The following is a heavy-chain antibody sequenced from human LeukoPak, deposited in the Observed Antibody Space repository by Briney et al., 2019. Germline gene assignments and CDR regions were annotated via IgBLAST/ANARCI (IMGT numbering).Heavy chain of an antibody. Sequence: GGSLGLSCAASGFTFSSYAMSWVRQAPGKGLEWVSAISGSGGSTYYADSVKGRFTISRDNSKNTLYLQMNSLRAEDTAVYYCAKVRGGIAAAGVDYWGQGTLVTVSS. D-gene: IGHD6-13*01. CDR1: GFTFSSYA. CDR3: AKVRGGIAAAGVDY. V-gene: IGHV3-23*01. J-gene: IGHJ4*02. CDR2: ISGSGGST.